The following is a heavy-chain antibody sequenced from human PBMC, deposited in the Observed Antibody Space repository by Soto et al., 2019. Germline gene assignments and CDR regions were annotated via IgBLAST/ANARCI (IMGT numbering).Heavy chain of an antibody. Sequence: SETLSLTCTVSGGSISSSSYYWGWIRQPPGKGLEWIGSIYYSGITYYNPSLKSRVTISVDTSKDQFSLKLSSVTAADTAVYYCARLGGYYRGFDYWGQGTLVTVSS. J-gene: IGHJ4*02. D-gene: IGHD3-3*01. V-gene: IGHV4-39*01. CDR3: ARLGGYYRGFDY. CDR1: GGSISSSSYY. CDR2: IYYSGIT.